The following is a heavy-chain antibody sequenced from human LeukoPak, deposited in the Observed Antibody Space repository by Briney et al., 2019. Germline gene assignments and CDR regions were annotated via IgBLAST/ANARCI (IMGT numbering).Heavy chain of an antibody. CDR3: ARGRGYCSGGSCPRQPYGMDV. V-gene: IGHV4-34*01. Sequence: PSETLSLTCAVYGGSFSGYYWSWIRQPPGKGLEWIGEINHSGSTNYNPSLKSRVTISVDTSKNQFSLKLSSVTAADTAVYYCARGRGYCSGGSCPRQPYGMDVWGQGTTVTVSS. D-gene: IGHD2-15*01. CDR2: INHSGST. J-gene: IGHJ6*02. CDR1: GGSFSGYY.